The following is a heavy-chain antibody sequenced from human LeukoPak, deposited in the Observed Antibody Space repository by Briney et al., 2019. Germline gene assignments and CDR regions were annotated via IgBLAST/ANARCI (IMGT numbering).Heavy chain of an antibody. CDR3: AKYSRYDYVGQIDY. D-gene: IGHD4-17*01. CDR1: GFTFSNYA. CDR2: VSDSGTMT. J-gene: IGHJ4*02. Sequence: PGGSLRLSCAASGFTFSNYAMNWVRQAPGKGLEWVSGVSDSGTMTYYARSVKGRFTISRDNSKNTVYLQMNSLRAEDTAIYYCAKYSRYDYVGQIDYWGQGTLVIVSS. V-gene: IGHV3-23*01.